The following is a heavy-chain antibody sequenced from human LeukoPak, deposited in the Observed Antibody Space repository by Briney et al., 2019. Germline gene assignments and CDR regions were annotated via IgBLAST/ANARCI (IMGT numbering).Heavy chain of an antibody. CDR3: AKDASDTGYYFDY. D-gene: IGHD1-14*01. CDR2: IIGSGVTT. V-gene: IGHV3-23*01. J-gene: IGHJ4*02. CDR1: GFTVSSKY. Sequence: GGSLRLSCAASGFTVSSKYMSWARQAPGKGLEWVSTIIGSGVTTYYADSVKGRFTISRDNSKNTLYLQVNSLRAEDTAVYYCAKDASDTGYYFDYWGQGTLVTVSS.